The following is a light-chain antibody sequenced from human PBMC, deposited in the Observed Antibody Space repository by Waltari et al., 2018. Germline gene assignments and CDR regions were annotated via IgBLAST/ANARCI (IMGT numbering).Light chain of an antibody. V-gene: IGLV8-61*01. CDR3: LLYMGSGIWV. Sequence: HTVVTQEPSLSVSPGGPVTLTCALSPGALSSSSYASWYQQSPGQTPRTLVYKANIRSSGVPDRFSGAVLGNKAVLIITGAQAEDESTYYCLLYMGSGIWVFGGGTKLTVL. CDR1: PGALSSSSY. J-gene: IGLJ3*02. CDR2: KAN.